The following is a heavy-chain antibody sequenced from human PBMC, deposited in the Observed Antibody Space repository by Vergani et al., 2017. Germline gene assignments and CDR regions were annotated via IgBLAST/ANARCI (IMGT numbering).Heavy chain of an antibody. Sequence: CAASGFTVSSNEMSWVRQAPGKGLEWVSSISGGSTYYADSRKGRFTISRDNSKNTLHLQMNSLRAEDTAVYYCARDRYSPALGDFDYWGQGTLVTVSS. CDR2: ISGGST. V-gene: IGHV3-38-3*01. D-gene: IGHD3-16*01. J-gene: IGHJ4*02. CDR1: GFTVSSNE. CDR3: ARDRYSPALGDFDY.